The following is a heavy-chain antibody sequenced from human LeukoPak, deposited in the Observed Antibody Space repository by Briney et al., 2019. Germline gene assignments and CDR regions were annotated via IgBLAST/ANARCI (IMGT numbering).Heavy chain of an antibody. CDR2: IYYSGST. V-gene: IGHV4-39*01. CDR3: ARQRMRGKILLLPYFDY. CDR1: GGSISSSSYY. D-gene: IGHD3-22*01. Sequence: SETLSLTCTVSGGSISSSSYYWGWIRQPPGKGLEWIGSIYYSGSTNYNPSLKSRVTISVDTSKNQFSLKLSSVTAADTAVYYCARQRMRGKILLLPYFDYWGQGTLVTVSS. J-gene: IGHJ4*02.